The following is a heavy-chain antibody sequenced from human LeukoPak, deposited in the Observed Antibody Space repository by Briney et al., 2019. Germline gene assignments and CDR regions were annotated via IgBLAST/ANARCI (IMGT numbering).Heavy chain of an antibody. D-gene: IGHD3-22*01. CDR3: ARDYDYEDTGGFDY. Sequence: GGSLRLSCAASGFIFSSFGMHWVRQAPGKGLEWVAFIRYDGSNQYYADSVKGRFIISRDNSKNMLYLQIKSLRAEDTAVYYCARDYDYEDTGGFDYWGQGTLVTVSS. CDR1: GFIFSSFG. CDR2: IRYDGSNQ. J-gene: IGHJ4*02. V-gene: IGHV3-30*02.